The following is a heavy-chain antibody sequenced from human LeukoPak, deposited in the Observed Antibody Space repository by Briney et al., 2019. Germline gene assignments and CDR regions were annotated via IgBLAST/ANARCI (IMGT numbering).Heavy chain of an antibody. CDR1: DDSINNNY. V-gene: IGHV4-59*08. Sequence: SETLSLTCTVSDDSINNNYWSWIRQPPGKELECIGYIHYSGSTNYNPSLKSRVTISIDTSKNQFPLKLNSVTAADTAVYYCARRGLNRQNFDYWGQGTLVTVSS. CDR2: IHYSGST. D-gene: IGHD3-16*01. CDR3: ARRGLNRQNFDY. J-gene: IGHJ4*02.